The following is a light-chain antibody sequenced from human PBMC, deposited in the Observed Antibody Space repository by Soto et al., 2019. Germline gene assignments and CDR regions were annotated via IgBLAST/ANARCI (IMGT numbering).Light chain of an antibody. CDR1: NIGSKG. CDR2: DDS. J-gene: IGLJ1*01. V-gene: IGLV3-21*02. Sequence: ELTQPPSVSVAPGQTARITCGGNNIGSKGVHWYQQKPGQAPVLVVYDDSDRPSGIPARFSGSNSGNTATLTISRVEAGDEADYYCQVWDSSSDPYVFGTGTKVTVL. CDR3: QVWDSSSDPYV.